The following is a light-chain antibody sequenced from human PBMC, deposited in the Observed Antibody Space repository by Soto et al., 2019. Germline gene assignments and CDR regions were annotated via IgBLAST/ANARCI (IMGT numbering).Light chain of an antibody. CDR3: QQYSASPRT. J-gene: IGKJ1*01. CDR1: RTVDGNY. V-gene: IGKV3-20*01. CDR2: SAS. Sequence: VLTQSPGTLSLSPGERATLSCRASRTVDGNYLAWYHQKPGQAPRLLIHSASTRAPGIPDRFSASGAGTDFPLTISRLEPEDSAVYYCQQYSASPRTFGPGTKVEIK.